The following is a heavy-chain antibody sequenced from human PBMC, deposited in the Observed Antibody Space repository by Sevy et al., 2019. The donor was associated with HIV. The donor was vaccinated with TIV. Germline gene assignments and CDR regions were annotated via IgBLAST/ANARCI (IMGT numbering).Heavy chain of an antibody. J-gene: IGHJ4*02. Sequence: GGSLRLSCTASGFTFRNYAMNWVRHAPGKGLERVALISYDGSNKYYADSVRGRFAISRDNSKNTLYLQMNSLRPEDTAIYYCAREGQLWFVYYFDNWGQGTLVTVSS. D-gene: IGHD3-10*01. CDR2: ISYDGSNK. CDR1: GFTFRNYA. V-gene: IGHV3-30*09. CDR3: AREGQLWFVYYFDN.